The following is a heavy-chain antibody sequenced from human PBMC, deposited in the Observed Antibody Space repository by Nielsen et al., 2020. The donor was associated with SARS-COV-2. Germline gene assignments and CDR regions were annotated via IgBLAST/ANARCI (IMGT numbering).Heavy chain of an antibody. CDR2: TYYRSKWYN. Sequence: QTPSLTCAIPGDSVSSSSAAWNSLSSSPSSGLEWLGMTYYRSKWYNDYAVSVKSRITIHPDTSKNQFSLHLNSVTPEDTAVYYCARARGAYGDYYYYYYTDVWGKGTTVTVSS. V-gene: IGHV6-1*01. D-gene: IGHD4-17*01. J-gene: IGHJ6*03. CDR1: GDSVSSSSAA. CDR3: ARARGAYGDYYYYYYTDV.